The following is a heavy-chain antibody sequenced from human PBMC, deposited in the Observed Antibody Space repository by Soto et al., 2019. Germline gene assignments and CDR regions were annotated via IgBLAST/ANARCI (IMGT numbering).Heavy chain of an antibody. CDR3: ARGGWYNDY. CDR2: IHDSGNT. V-gene: IGHV4-59*11. Sequence: QVQLQESGPGLVKPSETLCLTCTVSGGSISSHYWSWIRQPPGKGLEWMGYIHDSGNTNYNPSLKSRVTLSVDTSNNQFSLKLTSVTAADTAVYYCARGGWYNDYWGQGTLVTVSS. J-gene: IGHJ4*02. D-gene: IGHD6-19*01. CDR1: GGSISSHY.